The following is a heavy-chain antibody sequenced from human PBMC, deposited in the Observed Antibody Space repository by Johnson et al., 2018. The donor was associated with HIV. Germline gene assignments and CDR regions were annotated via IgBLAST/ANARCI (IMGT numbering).Heavy chain of an antibody. CDR2: ISYDGTNK. Sequence: MQLVESWGGVVQPGRSLRLSCAASGFTFSSYGMHWVRQAPGKGLEWVAVISYDGTNKYYADSVKCRFTISRDNSKNMLYLQMKSLKSEDTAVYYCTVRFSIIIMFTRRDQDIWGQGTMVTVSS. CDR3: TVRFSIIIMFTRRDQDI. CDR1: GFTFSSYG. D-gene: IGHD2/OR15-2a*01. J-gene: IGHJ3*02. V-gene: IGHV3-30*03.